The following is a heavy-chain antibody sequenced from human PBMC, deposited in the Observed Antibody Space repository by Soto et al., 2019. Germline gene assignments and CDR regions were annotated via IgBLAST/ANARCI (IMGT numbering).Heavy chain of an antibody. V-gene: IGHV1-18*01. CDR2: ISGYNGNT. CDR3: AREIRPVGRYYYGMDV. CDR1: GCTFTSYG. J-gene: IGHJ6*02. Sequence: QVQLVQSEAEVKKPGASVKVSCKAFGCTFTSYGVCWMRQAPGQGLEWMGWISGYNGNTNYAQKLQGRVTMTTDTSTSTAYMELRSLRSDDTAVYYCAREIRPVGRYYYGMDVWGQGTTVTVSS.